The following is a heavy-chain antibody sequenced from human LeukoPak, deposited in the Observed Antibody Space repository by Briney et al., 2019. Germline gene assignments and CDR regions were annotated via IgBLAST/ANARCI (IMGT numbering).Heavy chain of an antibody. V-gene: IGHV3-23*01. D-gene: IGHD2/OR15-2a*01. CDR1: GFTFSSYG. CDR2: ISGRSGST. CDR3: ARGFSSRGLYFDY. Sequence: PGGSLRLSCAASGFTFSSYGMSWVRQAPGRGLEWVSAISGRSGSTYYADSVKGRFTISRDNSKNTLYLQMNSLRAEDTAVYYCARGFSSRGLYFDYWGQGTLVTVSS. J-gene: IGHJ4*02.